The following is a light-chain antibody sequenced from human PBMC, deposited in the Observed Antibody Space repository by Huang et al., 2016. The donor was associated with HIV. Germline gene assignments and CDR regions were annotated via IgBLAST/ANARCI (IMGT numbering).Light chain of an antibody. Sequence: EIVLTQSPATLSVSPGERATLSCRASQSVSTKLAWYQPKPGQAPRLLMYGASTRATGIPARFSGSGSGTEFTLTISSLQSEDFAIYYCQQYDNWPPLTFGGGTKVEIK. CDR3: QQYDNWPPLT. CDR1: QSVSTK. CDR2: GAS. V-gene: IGKV3-15*01. J-gene: IGKJ4*01.